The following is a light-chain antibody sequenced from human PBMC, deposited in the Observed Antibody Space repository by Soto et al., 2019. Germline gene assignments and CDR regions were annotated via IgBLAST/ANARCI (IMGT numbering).Light chain of an antibody. J-gene: IGKJ2*01. CDR3: LQYDKSSPYT. Sequence: DIQVTQSPSTLSASVGDRVTITCRASQSISSHLAWYRQKPGKAPNLLIFETSNLHVGVPSRISASGTGTEFTLTITNLQPDDFATYYCLQYDKSSPYTFGQGPNLEI. CDR1: QSISSH. CDR2: ETS. V-gene: IGKV1-5*03.